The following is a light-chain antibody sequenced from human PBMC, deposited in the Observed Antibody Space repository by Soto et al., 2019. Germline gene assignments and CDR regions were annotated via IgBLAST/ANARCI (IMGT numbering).Light chain of an antibody. CDR3: QQYTTSPFT. V-gene: IGKV3-20*01. CDR1: QSVSSSY. Sequence: EIVLTHSPGTLSLSPGERATLSFSASQSVSSSYLAWYQQKPGQAPRLLIYGASSRATGIPDRFSGSGSGTDFTLTISRLEPEDFAVYYCQQYTTSPFTFGPGTKVDIK. J-gene: IGKJ3*01. CDR2: GAS.